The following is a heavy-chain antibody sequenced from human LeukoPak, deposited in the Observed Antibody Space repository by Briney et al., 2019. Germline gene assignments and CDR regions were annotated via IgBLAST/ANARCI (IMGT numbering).Heavy chain of an antibody. CDR1: GGSISSSSYY. D-gene: IGHD1-26*01. CDR2: IYYSGST. CDR3: ARRGSASGSYRYYFDY. V-gene: IGHV4-39*01. J-gene: IGHJ4*02. Sequence: PSETLSLTXTVSGGSISSSSYYWGWIRQPPGEGLEWIGSIYYSGSTYYNPSLKSRVTISVDTSKNQFSLKLSSVTAADTAVYYCARRGSASGSYRYYFDYWGQGTLVTVSS.